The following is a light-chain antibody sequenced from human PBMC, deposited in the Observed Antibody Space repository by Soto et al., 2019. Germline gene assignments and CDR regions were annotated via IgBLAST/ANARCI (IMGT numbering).Light chain of an antibody. V-gene: IGLV2-23*01. CDR3: CSYAGSRTLGV. CDR2: EGS. J-gene: IGLJ1*01. Sequence: QSALTQPASVSGSPGQSITISCTGTNSDVGGYNLVSWYQHHPGKAPKLIIYEGSKRPSGVSNRFSGSRSGNTASLTISGLQAEDEADYYCCSYAGSRTLGVVGTGTKVTVL. CDR1: NSDVGGYNL.